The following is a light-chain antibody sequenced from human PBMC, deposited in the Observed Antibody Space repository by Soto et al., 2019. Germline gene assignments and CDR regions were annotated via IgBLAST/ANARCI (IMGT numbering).Light chain of an antibody. J-gene: IGKJ1*01. CDR1: QTISSW. CDR3: QHYNSYSEA. CDR2: KAS. V-gene: IGKV1-5*03. Sequence: DIQMTPSPSTLSASVRDRVTITCRASQTISSWLAWFQQRPGRAPKFLIYKASTLKSGVPSRFSGSGSGTEFTLTISSLQPDDFATYYCQHYNSYSEAFGQGTKVDIK.